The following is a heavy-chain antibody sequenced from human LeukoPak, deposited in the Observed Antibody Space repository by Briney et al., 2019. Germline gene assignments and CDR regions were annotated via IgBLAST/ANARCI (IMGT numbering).Heavy chain of an antibody. J-gene: IGHJ5*02. Sequence: SETLSLTFTVSGGSISSYYWSWIRQPPGKGLEWIGYIYYSGSTNYSPSLKSRVTISVDTSKNQFSLKLSSVTAADTAVYYCARLNSGYNWFDPWGQGTLVTVSS. D-gene: IGHD5-12*01. V-gene: IGHV4-59*01. CDR2: IYYSGST. CDR3: ARLNSGYNWFDP. CDR1: GGSISSYY.